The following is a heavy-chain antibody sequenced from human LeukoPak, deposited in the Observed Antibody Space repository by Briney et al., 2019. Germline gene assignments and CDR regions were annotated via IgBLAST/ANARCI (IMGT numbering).Heavy chain of an antibody. D-gene: IGHD3-22*01. CDR2: IKQDGSEK. CDR3: ARDYYHNNYYMDA. V-gene: IGHV3-7*01. J-gene: IGHJ6*03. Sequence: GGSLRLSCAASGFTFSSYWMSWVRQAPWKGLEWVANIKQDGSEKYYVDSVKGRFTISRDNAKNSLYLQMNSLRAEDTAVYYCARDYYHNNYYMDAWGKGTTVTVSS. CDR1: GFTFSSYW.